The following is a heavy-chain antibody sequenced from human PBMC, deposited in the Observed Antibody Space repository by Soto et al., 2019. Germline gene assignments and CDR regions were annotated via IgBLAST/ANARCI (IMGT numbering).Heavy chain of an antibody. CDR2: IYLGASDT. CDR3: ARRRDSGYPDAFDI. J-gene: IGHJ3*02. D-gene: IGHD3-22*01. Sequence: PGAFLKICWRGAGYRCTSYWIGWVRQMPGKGLEWMGIIYLGASDTRYSPSFQGQVTISADKSISTAYLQWSSLKASDTAMYYCARRRDSGYPDAFDICGQGTMVTVSS. CDR1: GYRCTSYW. V-gene: IGHV5-51*01.